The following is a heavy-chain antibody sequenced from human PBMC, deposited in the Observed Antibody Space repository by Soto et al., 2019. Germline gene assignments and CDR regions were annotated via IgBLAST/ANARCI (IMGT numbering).Heavy chain of an antibody. J-gene: IGHJ6*02. V-gene: IGHV4-31*03. CDR3: ASGGRRSPGMDV. CDR1: GGSISSGGYY. D-gene: IGHD3-10*01. Sequence: QVQLQESGPGLVKPSQTLSLTCTVSGGSISSGGYYWSWIRQHPGKGLEWIGYIYYSGSTYYNPALKGRVTISVDTSKTQFSLKLSSVTAADTAVYYCASGGRRSPGMDVWGQGTTVTVSS. CDR2: IYYSGST.